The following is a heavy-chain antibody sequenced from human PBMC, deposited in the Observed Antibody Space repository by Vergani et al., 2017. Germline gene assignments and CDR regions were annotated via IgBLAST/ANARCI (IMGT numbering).Heavy chain of an antibody. CDR2: INPTGGAT. J-gene: IGHJ5*02. Sequence: QVQLVQSGAAVMRPGASVKVSCKASGYIFSTYYIRWVRQAPGQGLEWMGTINPTGGATTYSQKFQGRVTMTRDSSATTVYMELSSLRSEDTAVYFCARGVGYCSLSSCPGLDPWGQGVLVTVS. D-gene: IGHD1-26*01. V-gene: IGHV1-46*01. CDR3: ARGVGYCSLSSCPGLDP. CDR1: GYIFSTYY.